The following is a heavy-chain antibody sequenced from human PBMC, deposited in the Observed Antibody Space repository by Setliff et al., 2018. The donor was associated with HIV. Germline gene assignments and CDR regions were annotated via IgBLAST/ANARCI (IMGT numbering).Heavy chain of an antibody. J-gene: IGHJ4*02. CDR1: GGSLSGYY. Sequence: SETLSLTCAVYGGSLSGYYWSWIRQPPGKGLEWIGEVNHSGSTNYNPSLKSRVTISVDTSKNQFSLKLGSVTAADTAVYYCATEGRRDGYNPGFDYWGQGTLVTVSS. CDR3: ATEGRRDGYNPGFDY. D-gene: IGHD5-12*01. V-gene: IGHV4-34*01. CDR2: VNHSGST.